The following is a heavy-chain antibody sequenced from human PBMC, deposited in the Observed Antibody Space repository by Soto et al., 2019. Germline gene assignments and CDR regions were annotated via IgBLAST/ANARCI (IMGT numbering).Heavy chain of an antibody. Sequence: SETLSLTCAVYGGSFSGYYWGWIRQPPGKGLEWIGSIYYSGSTYYNPSLKSRVTISVDTSKNQFSLKLSSVTAADTAVYYCARRGCSSTSCYPTTYNWFDPWGQGTLVTVSS. CDR2: IYYSGST. CDR1: GGSFSGYY. V-gene: IGHV4-39*01. D-gene: IGHD2-2*01. CDR3: ARRGCSSTSCYPTTYNWFDP. J-gene: IGHJ5*02.